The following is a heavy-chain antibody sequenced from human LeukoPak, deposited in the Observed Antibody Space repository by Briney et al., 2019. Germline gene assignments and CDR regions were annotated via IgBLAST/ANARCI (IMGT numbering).Heavy chain of an antibody. V-gene: IGHV4-34*01. D-gene: IGHD3-22*01. J-gene: IGHJ4*02. Sequence: SETLSLTCAVYGGSFSGYYWSWIRQPPGKGLEWIGEINHSGSTNYNPSLKSRVTISVDTSKNQFSLKLSSVTAADTAVYYCARQVEYYYDSSGQYYFDYWGQGTLVTVSS. CDR3: ARQVEYYYDSSGQYYFDY. CDR1: GGSFSGYY. CDR2: INHSGST.